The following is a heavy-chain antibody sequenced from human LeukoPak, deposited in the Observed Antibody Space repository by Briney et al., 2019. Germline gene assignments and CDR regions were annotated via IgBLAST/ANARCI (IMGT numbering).Heavy chain of an antibody. CDR2: IYPGDSDT. Sequence: RGESLKISCKGSGYSFTSYWIGWVRQMPGKGLGWMGIIYPGDSDTRYSPSFQGQVTISADKSISTAYLQWSSLKASDTAMYYCAKSGHSYGYGLYYFDYWGQGTLVTVSS. D-gene: IGHD5-18*01. V-gene: IGHV5-51*01. J-gene: IGHJ4*02. CDR3: AKSGHSYGYGLYYFDY. CDR1: GYSFTSYW.